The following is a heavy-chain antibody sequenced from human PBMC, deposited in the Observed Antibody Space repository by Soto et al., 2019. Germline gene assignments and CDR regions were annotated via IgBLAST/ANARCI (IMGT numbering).Heavy chain of an antibody. J-gene: IGHJ6*02. CDR1: GYSFTSYW. D-gene: IGHD3-3*01. Sequence: PGESLKISCKGSGYSFTSYWISWVRQMPGKGLEWMGRIDPSDSYTNYSPSFQGHVTISADKSISTAYLQWSSLKASDTAMCYCARRLSGSGYNYYYYGMDVWGQGTTVTVSS. V-gene: IGHV5-10-1*01. CDR3: ARRLSGSGYNYYYYGMDV. CDR2: IDPSDSYT.